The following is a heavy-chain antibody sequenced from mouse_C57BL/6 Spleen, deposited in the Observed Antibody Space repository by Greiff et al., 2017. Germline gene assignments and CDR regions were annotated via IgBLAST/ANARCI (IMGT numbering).Heavy chain of an antibody. V-gene: IGHV1-80*01. CDR2: IYPGGGDT. J-gene: IGHJ3*01. CDR1: GYAFSSYW. CDR3: ARDYGSSGAY. Sequence: QVQLQQSGAELVKPGASVKISCKASGYAFSSYWMNWVKQRPGKGLEWIGQIYPGGGDTNYNGKLKGKATLTANKSSSTAYMQISSLTSEDSAVYFGARDYGSSGAYWGQGTLVTGSA. D-gene: IGHD1-1*01.